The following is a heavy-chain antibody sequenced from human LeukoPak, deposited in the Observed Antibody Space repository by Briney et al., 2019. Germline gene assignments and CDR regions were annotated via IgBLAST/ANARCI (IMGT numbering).Heavy chain of an antibody. Sequence: GGSLRLSCAASGFTFGSHAMSWVRQAPGKGLEWVSTISGSADGTHYRDSVKGRFTISRDNSTNTLFLQMNSLRAADTAVYYCAKGIGGTLFDYWGQGTLVTVSS. CDR3: AKGIGGTLFDY. CDR1: GFTFGSHA. D-gene: IGHD4-23*01. CDR2: ISGSADGT. V-gene: IGHV3-23*01. J-gene: IGHJ4*02.